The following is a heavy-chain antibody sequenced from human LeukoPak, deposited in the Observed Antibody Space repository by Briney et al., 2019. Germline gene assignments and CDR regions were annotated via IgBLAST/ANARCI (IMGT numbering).Heavy chain of an antibody. J-gene: IGHJ6*04. D-gene: IGHD6-19*01. CDR1: GFTFSSYA. CDR2: ISSNGGST. CDR3: VKEGSGWCGPYYGMDV. V-gene: IGHV3-64D*06. Sequence: GGSLRLSCSASGFTFSSYAMHWVRQAPGKGPEYVSAISSNGGSTYYADSVKGRFTISRDNSKNTLYLQMSSLRAEDTAVYYCVKEGSGWCGPYYGMDVWGKGTTVTVSS.